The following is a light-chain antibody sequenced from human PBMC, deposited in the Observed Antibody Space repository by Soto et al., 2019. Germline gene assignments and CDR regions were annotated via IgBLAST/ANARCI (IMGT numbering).Light chain of an antibody. V-gene: IGKV1-39*01. CDR3: QQNYSATWT. J-gene: IGKJ1*01. Sequence: DIQMTQSPSSLSASVGDRVTITCRTSQTVNTYLNRYQQKSGKAPKLLIYASSNLQSGVPSRFSGSGSETHFTLTISSLKPEDFAAYSCQQNYSATWTFGQGPKVDI. CDR2: ASS. CDR1: QTVNTY.